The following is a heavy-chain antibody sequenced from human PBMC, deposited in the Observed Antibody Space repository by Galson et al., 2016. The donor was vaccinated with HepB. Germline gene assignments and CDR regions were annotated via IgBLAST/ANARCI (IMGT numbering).Heavy chain of an antibody. CDR3: ARIMGSGWYTYYFDF. CDR2: INPNSGGT. V-gene: IGHV1-2*04. J-gene: IGHJ4*02. Sequence: SVKVSCKASGYTFTDYYIHWVRQAPGQGLEWMGWINPNSGGTNYAQKFQGWVTMTRDTSISTAYMELSRLKSDDTAVYYCARIMGSGWYTYYFDFWGQGTLVTVSS. D-gene: IGHD6-19*01. CDR1: GYTFTDYY.